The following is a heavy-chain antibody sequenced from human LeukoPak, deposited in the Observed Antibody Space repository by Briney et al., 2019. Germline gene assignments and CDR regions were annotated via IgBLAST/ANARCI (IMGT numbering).Heavy chain of an antibody. CDR1: GFTFDDHG. J-gene: IGHJ4*02. CDR2: INWNGGSA. V-gene: IGHV3-20*04. Sequence: GGSLRLSCTASGFTFDDHGMSWVRQAPGKGLEWVSAINWNGGSAGYADSVKGRFTISRDNARNSLYLQMNSLRAEDTALYYCARDQVGATFDYWGQGTLVTVSS. D-gene: IGHD1-26*01. CDR3: ARDQVGATFDY.